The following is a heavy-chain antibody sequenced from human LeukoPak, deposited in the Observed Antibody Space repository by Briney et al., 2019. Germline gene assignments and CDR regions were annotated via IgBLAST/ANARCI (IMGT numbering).Heavy chain of an antibody. CDR1: GGSISSYY. CDR2: IYYSGST. J-gene: IGHJ4*02. V-gene: IGHV4-59*08. D-gene: IGHD5-18*01. Sequence: SEILSLTCTVSGGSISSYYWSWIRQPPGKGLEWIGYIYYSGSTNYNPSLKSRVTISVDTSKNQFSLKLSSVTAADTAVYYCARQGYSYGLPIDYWGQGTLVTVSS. CDR3: ARQGYSYGLPIDY.